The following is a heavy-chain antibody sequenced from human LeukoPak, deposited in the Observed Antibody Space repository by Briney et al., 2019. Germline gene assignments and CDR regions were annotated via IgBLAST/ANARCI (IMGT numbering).Heavy chain of an antibody. Sequence: ASVKVSCKASGYTFTSYGISWVRQAPGQGLEWMGWISAYNGNTNYAQKLQGRVTMTTDTSTSTAYMELRSLRSDDTAVYYCARDGAITMVRGVITNWFDPWGQGTLVTVSS. CDR1: GYTFTSYG. CDR3: ARDGAITMVRGVITNWFDP. CDR2: ISAYNGNT. J-gene: IGHJ5*02. V-gene: IGHV1-18*01. D-gene: IGHD3-10*01.